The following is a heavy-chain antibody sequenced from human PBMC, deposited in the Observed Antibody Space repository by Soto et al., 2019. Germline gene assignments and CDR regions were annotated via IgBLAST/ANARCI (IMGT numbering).Heavy chain of an antibody. Sequence: SGPTLVKPTQTLTLTCTFSGFSLSTSGVGVGWIRQPPGKALEWLALIYWDDDKRYSPSLKSRLTITKDTSKNQVVLTMTNMDPVDTATYYCAHSYCSGGSCLQNWFDPWGQGTLVTVSS. CDR3: AHSYCSGGSCLQNWFDP. V-gene: IGHV2-5*02. D-gene: IGHD2-15*01. CDR1: GFSLSTSGVG. CDR2: IYWDDDK. J-gene: IGHJ5*02.